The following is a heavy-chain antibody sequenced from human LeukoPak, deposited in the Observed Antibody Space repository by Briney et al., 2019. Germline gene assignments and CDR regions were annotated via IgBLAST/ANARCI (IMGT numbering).Heavy chain of an antibody. J-gene: IGHJ5*02. CDR3: AREPYSSSWNNWFDP. CDR1: GGSISSGDYY. Sequence: SQTLSLTCTVSGGSISSGDYYWSWIRQPPGKGLEWIGYIYYSGSTYYNPSLKSRVTISVDTSKNQFSLKLSSVTAADTAVYYCAREPYSSSWNNWFDPWGQGTLVTVSS. V-gene: IGHV4-30-4*08. D-gene: IGHD6-13*01. CDR2: IYYSGST.